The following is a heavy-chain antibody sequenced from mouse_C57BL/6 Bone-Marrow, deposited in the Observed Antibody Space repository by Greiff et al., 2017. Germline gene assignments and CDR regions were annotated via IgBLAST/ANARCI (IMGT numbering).Heavy chain of an antibody. D-gene: IGHD2-1*01. V-gene: IGHV1-26*01. Sequence: EVQLQQSGPELVKPGASVKISCKASGYTFTDYYMNWVKQSHGKSLEWIGDINPNNGGTSYNQKFKGKATLTVDKSSSTAYIELRSRTSEDSAVYYCATIYYGNPAYWGQGTLVTVSA. J-gene: IGHJ3*01. CDR1: GYTFTDYY. CDR2: INPNNGGT. CDR3: ATIYYGNPAY.